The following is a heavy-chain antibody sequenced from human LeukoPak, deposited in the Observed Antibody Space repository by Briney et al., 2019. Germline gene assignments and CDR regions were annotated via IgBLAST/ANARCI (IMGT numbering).Heavy chain of an antibody. CDR2: ISSSGSTI. CDR1: GFTFSSYE. D-gene: IGHD1-26*01. Sequence: PGGSLRLSCAASGFTFSSYEMNWVRQAPGKGLEWVSYISSSGSTIYYADSVKGRFTISRDNSKNTLYLQMNSLRAEDTAVYYCAKAVGATPELFDYWGQGTLVTVSS. J-gene: IGHJ4*02. V-gene: IGHV3-48*03. CDR3: AKAVGATPELFDY.